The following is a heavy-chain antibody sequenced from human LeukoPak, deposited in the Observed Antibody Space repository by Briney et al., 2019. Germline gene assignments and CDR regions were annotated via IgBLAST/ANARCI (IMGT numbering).Heavy chain of an antibody. CDR1: GGSISSYY. CDR2: IYTSGST. D-gene: IGHD1-26*01. CDR3: ARAPSSYGSPYMDV. Sequence: SETLSLTCTVSGGSISSYYWSWIRQPAGKGLEWIGRIYTSGSTNYNPSLKCRVTMSVDTSKNQFSLKLSSVTAADTAVYYCARAPSSYGSPYMDVWGKGTTVTVSS. J-gene: IGHJ6*03. V-gene: IGHV4-4*07.